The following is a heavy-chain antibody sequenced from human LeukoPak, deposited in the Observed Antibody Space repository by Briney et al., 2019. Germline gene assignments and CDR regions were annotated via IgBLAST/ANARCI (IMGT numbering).Heavy chain of an antibody. J-gene: IGHJ5*02. V-gene: IGHV3-11*04. D-gene: IGHD6-13*01. CDR2: ISSSGTTI. CDR1: GFTFSDYY. Sequence: PGGSLRLSCAASGFTFSDYYMNWIRQAPGKGLEWLSYISSSGTTIYYADSVKGRFTISRDNAKNLLYLQMNSLRAEDTAVYYCARDPSYSSSFRWFDPWGQGTLVTVSS. CDR3: ARDPSYSSSFRWFDP.